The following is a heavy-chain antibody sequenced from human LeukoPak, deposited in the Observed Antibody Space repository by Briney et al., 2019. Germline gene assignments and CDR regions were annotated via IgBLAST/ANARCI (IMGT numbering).Heavy chain of an antibody. Sequence: GGSLRLSCAASGFTFSSYWMHWVRQAPGKGLVWVARINKDGSKTNYVDSVKGRFTISRDNAKNTLYLKMNSLRAEDTAVYYCARDYYDSSGYYLFDYWGQGTLVTVSS. J-gene: IGHJ4*02. CDR3: ARDYYDSSGYYLFDY. CDR1: GFTFSSYW. D-gene: IGHD3-22*01. V-gene: IGHV3-74*01. CDR2: INKDGSKT.